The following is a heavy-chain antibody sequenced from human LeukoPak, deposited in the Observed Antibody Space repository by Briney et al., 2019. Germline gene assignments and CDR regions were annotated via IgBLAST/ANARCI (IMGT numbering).Heavy chain of an antibody. D-gene: IGHD2-2*02. CDR2: IRYDGSNK. CDR3: AKDLNPCSSTSCYTGYFDY. CDR1: GFTFSSYG. J-gene: IGHJ4*02. V-gene: IGHV3-30*02. Sequence: GGSLRLSCAASGFTFSSYGMHWVRQAPGKGLEWVAFIRYDGSNKYYADSVKGRFTISRDNSKNTLYLQMNSLRAEDTAVYYCAKDLNPCSSTSCYTGYFDYWGQGTLVTVSS.